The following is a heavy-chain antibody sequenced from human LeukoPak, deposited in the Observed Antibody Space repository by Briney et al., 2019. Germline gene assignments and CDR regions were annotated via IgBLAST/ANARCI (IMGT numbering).Heavy chain of an antibody. J-gene: IGHJ6*02. Sequence: GGSLRLSCAASGFTFSSYAMSWVRQTPGKGLQWIGFIRSKTFGGTTEYAASMKGRFIMTRDDAKSIAYLHLNSLKSEDTALYYCTRDRPPLHLWSPDFNSGMDVWGQGTTVIVSS. CDR1: GFTFSSYA. CDR2: IRSKTFGGTT. D-gene: IGHD3-3*02. CDR3: TRDRPPLHLWSPDFNSGMDV. V-gene: IGHV3-49*04.